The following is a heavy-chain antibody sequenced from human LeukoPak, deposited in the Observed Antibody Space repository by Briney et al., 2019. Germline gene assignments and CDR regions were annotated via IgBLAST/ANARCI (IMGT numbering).Heavy chain of an antibody. Sequence: SQTLSLTCTVSGVSISSGGYYWSWIRQHPGKGLEWIGYIYYSGSTYYNPSLKSRVTISVDTSKNQFSLKLSSVTAADTAVYYCARDHETYDSSGYGAFDIWGQGTMVTVSS. CDR2: IYYSGST. V-gene: IGHV4-31*03. CDR1: GVSISSGGYY. CDR3: ARDHETYDSSGYGAFDI. D-gene: IGHD3-22*01. J-gene: IGHJ3*02.